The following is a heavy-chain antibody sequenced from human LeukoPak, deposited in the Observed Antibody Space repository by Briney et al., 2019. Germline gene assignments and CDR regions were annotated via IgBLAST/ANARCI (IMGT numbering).Heavy chain of an antibody. CDR1: GFTFSSYA. CDR3: ASDYGGNFDY. V-gene: IGHV3-23*01. D-gene: IGHD4-23*01. J-gene: IGHJ4*02. CDR2: ISGRDDST. Sequence: AGGSLRLSCAASGFTFSSYAMSWVRQAPGKGLEWVSAISGRDDSTYYADSVKGRFTFSRDNSKSTLYLQMNSLRAEDTAVYYCASDYGGNFDYWGQGTLVTVSS.